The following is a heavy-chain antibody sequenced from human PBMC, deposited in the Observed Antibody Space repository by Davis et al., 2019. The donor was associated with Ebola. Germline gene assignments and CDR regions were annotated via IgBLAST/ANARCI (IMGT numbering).Heavy chain of an antibody. CDR1: GFTFSSYE. D-gene: IGHD2-2*01. CDR2: ISSSGSTI. J-gene: IGHJ4*02. CDR3: ARGREYQPQRY. V-gene: IGHV3-48*03. Sequence: PGGSLRLSCAASGFTFSSYEMNWVRQAPGKGLEWVSYISSSGSTIYYADSVKGRFTISRDNAKNSLYLQMNSLRAEDTAVYYCARGREYQPQRYWGQGTLVTVSS.